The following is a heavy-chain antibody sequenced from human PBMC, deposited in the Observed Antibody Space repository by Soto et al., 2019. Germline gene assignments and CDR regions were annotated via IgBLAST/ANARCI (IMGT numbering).Heavy chain of an antibody. CDR3: ARDNLGNWGAWYFDL. V-gene: IGHV3-48*02. J-gene: IGHJ2*01. CDR2: ISSTSATI. CDR1: GFTFSSYS. D-gene: IGHD7-27*01. Sequence: EVQLVESGGGLVKPGGSLRLSCAASGFTFSSYSMNWVRQAPGKGLEWVSYISSTSATIYYADSVKGRFTISRDNAKNSLYLQMNSLRDEDTAVYYCARDNLGNWGAWYFDLWGRGTLVTVSS.